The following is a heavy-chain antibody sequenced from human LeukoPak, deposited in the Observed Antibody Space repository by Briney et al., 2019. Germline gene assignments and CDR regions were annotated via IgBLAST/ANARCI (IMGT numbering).Heavy chain of an antibody. Sequence: PGGSLRLSCVASGFTFNKYWMRWVRQAPGKGLEWVANVNRDGNEKHYVNSVEGRFAISRDNAKNSLYLQMNSLRNEDTAVYYCVRDDGNRTGSTYYDAFDIWGQGTLVTVSS. V-gene: IGHV3-7*03. D-gene: IGHD2/OR15-2a*01. CDR2: VNRDGNEK. CDR1: GFTFNKYW. CDR3: VRDDGNRTGSTYYDAFDI. J-gene: IGHJ3*02.